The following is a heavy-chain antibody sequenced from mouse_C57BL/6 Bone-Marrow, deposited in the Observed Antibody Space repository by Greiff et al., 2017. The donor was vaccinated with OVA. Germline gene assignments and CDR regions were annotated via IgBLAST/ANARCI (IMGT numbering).Heavy chain of an antibody. J-gene: IGHJ1*03. CDR1: GFPITSGYY. Sequence: VQLKESGPGLVKPSQSLFLTCSITGFPITSGYYWIWIRQSPGKPLEWMGYITHSGETFYNPSLQSPISITRETSKNQFFLQLNSVTTEDTAMYYCAGGNLPGYWYFDVWGTGTTVTVSS. V-gene: IGHV12-3*01. CDR2: ITHSGET. CDR3: AGGNLPGYWYFDV. D-gene: IGHD5-1*01.